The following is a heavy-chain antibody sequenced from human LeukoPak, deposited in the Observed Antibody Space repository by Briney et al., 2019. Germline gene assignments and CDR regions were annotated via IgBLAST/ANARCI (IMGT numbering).Heavy chain of an antibody. V-gene: IGHV7-4-1*02. CDR1: GYTFTNYG. D-gene: IGHD2-2*01. CDR2: INTNTRNP. CDR3: ARDKYQLPYEIDY. J-gene: IGHJ4*02. Sequence: ASVKVSCRASGYTFTNYGVNWVRQAPGQGLEWMGWINTNTRNPTYAQGFTGRFVFSLDISLSTAYLRISSPKAEDTAVYYCARDKYQLPYEIDYWGQGTLVTVSS.